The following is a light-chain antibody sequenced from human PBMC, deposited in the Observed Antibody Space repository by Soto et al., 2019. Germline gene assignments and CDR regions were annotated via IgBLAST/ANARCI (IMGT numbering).Light chain of an antibody. CDR1: SCNVGGYNY. CDR2: GVS. Sequence: QSALTQPASVSGAPGQWITISCTGTSCNVGGYNYVSWYQQHPGKAPKLIIYGVSNRPSGVSNRFSGSKSGNTASLAISGLQAEDEADYYCRSYTSSRSLVVFGGGTKVTVL. CDR3: RSYTSSRSLVV. V-gene: IGLV2-14*01. J-gene: IGLJ3*02.